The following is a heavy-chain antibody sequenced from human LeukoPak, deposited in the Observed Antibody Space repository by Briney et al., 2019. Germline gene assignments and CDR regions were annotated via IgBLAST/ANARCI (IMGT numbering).Heavy chain of an antibody. V-gene: IGHV1-46*01. CDR3: ARDATLWGSSYYGMDV. Sequence: ASVTVSFKASGYTFTSYYMHWVRQAPGQGLERMGVINPSGGSTSYAQKFQGRVTMTRDTSTSTVYMELSSLRSEDTAVYYCARDATLWGSSYYGMDVWGQGTTVTVSS. CDR2: INPSGGST. D-gene: IGHD3-16*01. CDR1: GYTFTSYY. J-gene: IGHJ6*02.